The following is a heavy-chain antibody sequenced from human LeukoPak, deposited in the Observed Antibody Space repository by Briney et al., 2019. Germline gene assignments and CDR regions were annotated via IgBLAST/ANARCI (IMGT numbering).Heavy chain of an antibody. CDR3: ASGHSGSYYYFDY. CDR1: GFTFSSYA. J-gene: IGHJ4*02. CDR2: ISSSSSYI. D-gene: IGHD1-26*01. V-gene: IGHV3-21*01. Sequence: TPGGSLRLSCAASGFTFSSYAMKWVRQAPGKGLEWVSSISSSSSYIYYADSVKGRFTISRDNAKNSLYLQMNSLRAEDTAVYYCASGHSGSYYYFDYWGQGTLVTVSS.